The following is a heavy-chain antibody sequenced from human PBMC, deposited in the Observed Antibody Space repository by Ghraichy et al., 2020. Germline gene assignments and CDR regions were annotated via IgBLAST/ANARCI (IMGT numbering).Heavy chain of an antibody. V-gene: IGHV3-48*02. Sequence: GGSLRLSCAASGFTFSSYSMNWVRQALGKGLEWVSYISSSSSTIYYADSVKGRFTISRDNAKNSLYLQMNSLRDEDTAVYYCASSSPYYYDSRNAFDIWGQGTMVTVSS. CDR2: ISSSSSTI. D-gene: IGHD3-22*01. J-gene: IGHJ3*02. CDR1: GFTFSSYS. CDR3: ASSSPYYYDSRNAFDI.